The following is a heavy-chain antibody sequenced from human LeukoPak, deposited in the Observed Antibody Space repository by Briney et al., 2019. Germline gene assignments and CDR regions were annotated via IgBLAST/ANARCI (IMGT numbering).Heavy chain of an antibody. V-gene: IGHV3-7*01. CDR1: GFTFSNYW. CDR2: IREDGSER. Sequence: GGSLRLSCAVSGFTFSNYWMSWVSQAPGKGLEWVANIREDGSERYYVDAVKGRFTISRDNAKKSLYLQMNSLRADDTAVYYCARAQLTSMVADSWGQGTLVTVSS. CDR3: ARAQLTSMVADS. J-gene: IGHJ4*02. D-gene: IGHD5-18*01.